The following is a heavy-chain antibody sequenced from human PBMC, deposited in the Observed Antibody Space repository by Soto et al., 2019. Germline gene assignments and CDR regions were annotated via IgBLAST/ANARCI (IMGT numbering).Heavy chain of an antibody. J-gene: IGHJ5*02. CDR2: IYSGGST. CDR3: ARTSYDILTGYNWFDA. Sequence: GGSLRLSCAASGFTVSSNYMSWVRQAPGKGLEWVSVIYSGGSTYYADSVKGRFTISRDNSKNTLYLQMNSLRAEDTAVYYCARTSYDILTGYNWFDAWGQGTLVTASS. V-gene: IGHV3-53*01. D-gene: IGHD3-9*01. CDR1: GFTVSSNY.